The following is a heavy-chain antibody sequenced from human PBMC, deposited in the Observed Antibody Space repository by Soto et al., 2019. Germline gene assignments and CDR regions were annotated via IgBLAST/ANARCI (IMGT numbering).Heavy chain of an antibody. V-gene: IGHV4-4*02. Sequence: QVQLQESGPGLVKPSGTLSLTCAVSGGSISSSNWWSWVRQPPGKGLEWIGEIYHSGSTNYNPSLQRRGTISVDKSKNQFSLKLSSVTAADTAVYYCASTRGDFWSGRGGGFDYWGQGTLVTVSS. D-gene: IGHD3-3*01. CDR2: IYHSGST. CDR1: GGSISSSNW. CDR3: ASTRGDFWSGRGGGFDY. J-gene: IGHJ4*02.